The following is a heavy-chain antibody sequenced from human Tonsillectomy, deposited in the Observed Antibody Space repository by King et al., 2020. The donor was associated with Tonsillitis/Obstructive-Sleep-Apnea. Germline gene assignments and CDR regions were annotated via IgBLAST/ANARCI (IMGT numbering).Heavy chain of an antibody. D-gene: IGHD3-10*01. CDR1: GFTFSSYA. J-gene: IGHJ6*02. CDR3: ARDRGTGEFTGPRADYYYYYGMDV. CDR2: ISYDGSNK. Sequence: VQLVESGGGVVQPGRSLRLSCAASGFTFSSYAMHWVRQAPGKGLEWVAVISYDGSNKYYADSVKGRFTISRDKSKNTLYLQMNSLRAEDTAVYYCARDRGTGEFTGPRADYYYYYGMDVCGQGTTVTVSS. V-gene: IGHV3-30*04.